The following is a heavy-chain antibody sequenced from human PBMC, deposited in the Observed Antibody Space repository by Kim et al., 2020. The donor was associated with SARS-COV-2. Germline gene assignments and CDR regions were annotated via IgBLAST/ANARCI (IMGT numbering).Heavy chain of an antibody. V-gene: IGHV4-39*01. D-gene: IGHD2-15*01. Sequence: SETLSLTCTVSGGSISSSSYYWGWIRQPPGKGLEWIGSIYYSGSTYYNPSLKSRVTISVDTSKNQFSLKLSSVTAADTAVYYCARGSGGSYSAGAFDIWGKGTMVTVSS. J-gene: IGHJ3*02. CDR1: GGSISSSSYY. CDR3: ARGSGGSYSAGAFDI. CDR2: IYYSGST.